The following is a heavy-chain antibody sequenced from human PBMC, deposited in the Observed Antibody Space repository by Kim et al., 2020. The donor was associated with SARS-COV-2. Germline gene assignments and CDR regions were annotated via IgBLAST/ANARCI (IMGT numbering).Heavy chain of an antibody. J-gene: IGHJ6*02. CDR3: ARARYSEWLLLPQVPSYGMDV. V-gene: IGHV3-48*02. CDR2: ISSSSSTI. D-gene: IGHD3-22*01. Sequence: GGSLRLSCAASGFTFSSYSMNWVRQAPGKGLEWVSYISSSSSTIYYADSVKGRFTISRDNAKNSLYLQMNSLRDEDTAVYYCARARYSEWLLLPQVPSYGMDVWGQGTTVTVSS. CDR1: GFTFSSYS.